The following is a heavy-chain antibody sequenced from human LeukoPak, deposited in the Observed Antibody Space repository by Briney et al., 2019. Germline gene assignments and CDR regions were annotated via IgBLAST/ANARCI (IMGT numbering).Heavy chain of an antibody. V-gene: IGHV1-18*04. D-gene: IGHD3-10*01. J-gene: IGHJ4*02. Sequence: WASVTVSCKASGYTFTSYVISWVRQAPGQGLEWMGWISAYNGNTNYAQKLQGRVTITTDTTPSTAYMELRSPRSDDTAVYYCSIYVLLWCGVLSRWVYFDYWGQGTLVTVSS. CDR3: SIYVLLWCGVLSRWVYFDY. CDR2: ISAYNGNT. CDR1: GYTFTSYV.